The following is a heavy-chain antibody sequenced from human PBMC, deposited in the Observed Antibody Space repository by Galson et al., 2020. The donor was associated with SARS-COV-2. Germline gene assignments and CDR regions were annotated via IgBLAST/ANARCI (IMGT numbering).Heavy chain of an antibody. CDR1: GYSISSGYY. Sequence: PSETLSLTCTVSGYSISSGYYWGWIRQPPGKGLEWIGSIYHSGSTYYNPSLKSRVTISVDTSKNQFSLKLSSVTAADTAVYYCARDSSGYTPANFDYWGQGTLVTVSS. J-gene: IGHJ4*02. CDR2: IYHSGST. CDR3: ARDSSGYTPANFDY. D-gene: IGHD3-22*01. V-gene: IGHV4-38-2*02.